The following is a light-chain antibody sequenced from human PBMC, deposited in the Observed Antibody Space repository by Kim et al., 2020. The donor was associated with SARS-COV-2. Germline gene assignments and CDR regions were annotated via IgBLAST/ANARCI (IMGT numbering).Light chain of an antibody. CDR3: QHYSNWPLT. Sequence: DIVMTQSPATLSLSPGEGATLSCRASQSVSRYFAWYQQKPGQAPRLLFYSAFTRATGIPARFSASGSGTDFTLTISSLQPEDFAVYYCQHYSNWPLTFGGGTKVDIK. J-gene: IGKJ4*01. CDR2: SAF. V-gene: IGKV3-15*01. CDR1: QSVSRY.